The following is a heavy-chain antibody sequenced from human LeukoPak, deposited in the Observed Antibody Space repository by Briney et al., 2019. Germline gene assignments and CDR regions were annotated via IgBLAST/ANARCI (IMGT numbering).Heavy chain of an antibody. CDR3: ASGRQIGGYFDY. J-gene: IGHJ4*02. CDR1: GGTFSSYA. Sequence: SVKVSCKASGGTFSSYAISWVRQAPGQGLEWMGGIIPIFGTANYAQKFQGRVTITADKSTGTAYMELSSLRSEDTAVYYCASGRQIGGYFDYWGQGTLVTVSS. V-gene: IGHV1-69*06. CDR2: IIPIFGTA. D-gene: IGHD3-16*01.